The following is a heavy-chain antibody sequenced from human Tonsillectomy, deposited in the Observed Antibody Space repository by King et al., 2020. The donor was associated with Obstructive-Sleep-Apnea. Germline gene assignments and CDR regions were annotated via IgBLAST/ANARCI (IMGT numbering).Heavy chain of an antibody. V-gene: IGHV3-11*01. CDR2: IAGVATAM. CDR3: ARFMVRGIIGYYAMDV. J-gene: IGHJ6*02. Sequence: VQLVESGGGLVKPGGSLRLSCAASGFTFTDYYMSWIRQAPGKGLEWISYIAGVATAMSPADSVKGRFTISRDNAKKSVYLQMNSLRAEDTAVYYCARFMVRGIIGYYAMDVWGQGTTVTVSS. CDR1: GFTFTDYY. D-gene: IGHD3-10*01.